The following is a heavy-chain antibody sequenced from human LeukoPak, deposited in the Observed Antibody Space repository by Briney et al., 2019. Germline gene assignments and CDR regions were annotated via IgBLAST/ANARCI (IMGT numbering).Heavy chain of an antibody. Sequence: PGGSLRLSCAASGFTFSSYGMHWVRQAPGKGLEWVAFIRYDGSNKYYADSVKGRFTISRDNSKSTLYLQMNSLRAEDTAVYYCAKALGIAVAPVPGIGYWGQGTLVTVSS. CDR3: AKALGIAVAPVPGIGY. V-gene: IGHV3-30*02. J-gene: IGHJ4*02. CDR1: GFTFSSYG. CDR2: IRYDGSNK. D-gene: IGHD6-19*01.